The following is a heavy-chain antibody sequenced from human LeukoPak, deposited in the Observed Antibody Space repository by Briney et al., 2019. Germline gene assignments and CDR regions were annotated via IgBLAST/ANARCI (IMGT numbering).Heavy chain of an antibody. CDR2: IWYDGSNK. CDR1: GFTFSSRG. D-gene: IGHD2-21*01. J-gene: IGHJ6*03. V-gene: IGHV3-33*01. Sequence: GGSLRLSCAASGFTFSSRGMHWVRQAPGKGLEWVALIWYDGSNKYYADSVKGRFTISRDNSKNTLYLQMDSLRAEDTAVYYCARAGIVGLYYYYMDVWGKGTTVTVSS. CDR3: ARAGIVGLYYYYMDV.